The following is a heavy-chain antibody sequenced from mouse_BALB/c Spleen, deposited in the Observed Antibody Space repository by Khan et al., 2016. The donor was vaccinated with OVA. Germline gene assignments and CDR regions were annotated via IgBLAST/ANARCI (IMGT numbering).Heavy chain of an antibody. V-gene: IGHV2-6-1*01. CDR2: IWSDGST. CDR1: GFSLTNYG. D-gene: IGHD2-10*01. J-gene: IGHJ4*01. CDR3: ARQPYYHYNIMDY. Sequence: QVQLKQSGPGLVAPSQSLSITCTISGFSLTNYGVHWVRQPPGKGLEWLVVIWSDGSTTYNSPLKSRLTISKDNSKSKVFLKMNSLQTDDTAMYFCARQPYYHYNIMDYWGQGTSVTVSS.